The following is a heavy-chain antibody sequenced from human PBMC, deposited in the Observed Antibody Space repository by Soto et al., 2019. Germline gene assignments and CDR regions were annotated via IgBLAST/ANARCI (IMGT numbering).Heavy chain of an antibody. V-gene: IGHV3-43*01. CDR2: TSSDGGSR. J-gene: IGHJ4*02. CDR1: GFTFDAYT. CDR3: ARDSYDVLTGQKRYFDS. D-gene: IGHD3-9*01. Sequence: WRSLLLPWVPSGFTFDAYTMHWVRHGPGNGPHLISITSSDGGSRLYSDSVNGRFTISIDNSKNSLYLQMSVLTTEDTAFYYCARDSYDVLTGQKRYFDSWGQGTLVSVSS.